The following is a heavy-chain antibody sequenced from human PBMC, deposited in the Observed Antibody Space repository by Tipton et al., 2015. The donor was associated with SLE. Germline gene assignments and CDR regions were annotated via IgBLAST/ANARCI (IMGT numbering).Heavy chain of an antibody. J-gene: IGHJ3*02. Sequence: TLSLTCAVSGYSISSGYYWGWIRQPPGKGLEWIGYIYYSGSTNYNPSLKSRVTISVETSKNQFSLKLSSVTAADTAVYYCARSGEYSSGYPDAFDIWGQGTMVTVSS. D-gene: IGHD3-22*01. CDR2: IYYSGST. CDR1: GYSISSGYY. V-gene: IGHV4-61*01. CDR3: ARSGEYSSGYPDAFDI.